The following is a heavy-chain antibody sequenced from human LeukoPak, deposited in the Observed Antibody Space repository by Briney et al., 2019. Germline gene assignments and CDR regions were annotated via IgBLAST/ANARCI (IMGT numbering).Heavy chain of an antibody. J-gene: IGHJ6*04. CDR1: GYTFTSYG. D-gene: IGHD5-18*01. Sequence: GASVKVSCKASGYTFTSYGISWVRQAPGQGLEWMGWISAYNGNTNYAQKLQGRVTMTTDTSTSTAYMELRSLRSDDTAVYYCARVEGIQPWWKGMDVWGKGTTVTVSS. CDR2: ISAYNGNT. V-gene: IGHV1-18*04. CDR3: ARVEGIQPWWKGMDV.